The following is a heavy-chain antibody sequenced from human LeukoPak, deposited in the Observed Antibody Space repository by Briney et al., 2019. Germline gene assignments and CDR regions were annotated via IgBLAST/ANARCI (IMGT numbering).Heavy chain of an antibody. D-gene: IGHD3-10*02. J-gene: IGHJ6*04. Sequence: GGSLTLSCAASGFTFTKAWMSWVRQAPGKGLEWVSYISSSGSTIYYADSVKGRFTISRDNAKNSLYLQMNSLRAEDTAVYYCAELGITMIGGVWGKGTTVTISS. CDR2: ISSSGSTI. V-gene: IGHV3-11*04. CDR3: AELGITMIGGV. CDR1: GFTFTKAW.